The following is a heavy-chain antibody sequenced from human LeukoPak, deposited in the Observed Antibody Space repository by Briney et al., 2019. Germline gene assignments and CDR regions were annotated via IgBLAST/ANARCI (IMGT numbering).Heavy chain of an antibody. CDR1: VGSISRYY. V-gene: IGHV4-59*01. J-gene: IGHJ5*02. CDR2: IYYSGST. Sequence: SETLSLTCTVSVGSISRYYWSWIRQPPGRGLAGIGDIYYSGSTNYNPSLKSRVTISVDTSKNQLSLKLRSVTAADTAVYYCARGGPLVTIFGVVISWFDPWGQGTLVTVSS. CDR3: ARGGPLVTIFGVVISWFDP. D-gene: IGHD3-3*01.